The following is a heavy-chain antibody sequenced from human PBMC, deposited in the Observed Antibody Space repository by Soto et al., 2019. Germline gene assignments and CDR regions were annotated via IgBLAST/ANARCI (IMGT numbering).Heavy chain of an antibody. CDR2: INHSGST. CDR1: GGSFSGYY. Sequence: SETLSLTCAVYGGSFSGYYWSWIRQPPGKGLEWIGEINHSGSTNYNPSLKSRVTISVDTSKNQFSLKLSSVTAADTAVYYCARPLKSSSFAVDPWGQGTLVTVSS. V-gene: IGHV4-34*01. CDR3: ARPLKSSSFAVDP. J-gene: IGHJ5*02. D-gene: IGHD6-6*01.